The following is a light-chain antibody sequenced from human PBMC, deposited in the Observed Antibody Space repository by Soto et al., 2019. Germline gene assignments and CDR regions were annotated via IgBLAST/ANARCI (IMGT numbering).Light chain of an antibody. J-gene: IGKJ3*01. CDR2: GAS. Sequence: EIVLTQSPATLSLSPGERATLSCRASQSVRSDLAWYQQKPGQAPRLLIYGASNRATGIPARFSGSGSGTDFTLIISRLETEDFAVYFCQQRGNWPTFGPGTKVDIK. V-gene: IGKV3-11*01. CDR1: QSVRSD. CDR3: QQRGNWPT.